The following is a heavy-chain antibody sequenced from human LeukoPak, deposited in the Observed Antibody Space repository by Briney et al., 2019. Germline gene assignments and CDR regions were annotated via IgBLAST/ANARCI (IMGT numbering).Heavy chain of an antibody. CDR3: AKDRDEGFGELLPVVFDY. V-gene: IGHV3-23*01. CDR1: RFTFGGYG. CDR2: ISGSGGST. Sequence: GGSPRLSCAASRFTFGGYGMSWLRQAPGKGLEWVSSISGSGGSTHSADSVKGRFTISRDNSKNALFLQMNSLRAEDTAVYYCAKDRDEGFGELLPVVFDYWGQGTRVTVSS. D-gene: IGHD3-10*01. J-gene: IGHJ4*02.